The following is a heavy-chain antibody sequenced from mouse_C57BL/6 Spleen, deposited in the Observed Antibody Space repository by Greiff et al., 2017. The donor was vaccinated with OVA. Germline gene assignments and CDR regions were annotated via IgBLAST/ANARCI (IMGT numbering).Heavy chain of an antibody. V-gene: IGHV1-52*01. D-gene: IGHD2-5*01. CDR1: GYTFTSYW. J-gene: IGHJ4*01. Sequence: QVQLQQPGAELVRPGSSVKLSCKASGYTFTSYWMHWVKQRPIQGLEWIGNIDPSDSETNYNQKFKDKATLTVDKSSSTAYMQLSSLTSEDSAVYYCARLYYSNYYAMDYWGQGTSVTVSS. CDR2: IDPSDSET. CDR3: ARLYYSNYYAMDY.